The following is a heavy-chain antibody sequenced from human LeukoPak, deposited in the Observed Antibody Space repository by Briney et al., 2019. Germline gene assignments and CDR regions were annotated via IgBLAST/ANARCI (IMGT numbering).Heavy chain of an antibody. J-gene: IGHJ3*02. Sequence: SQTLSLTCAISGDSVSSNSAAWNWIRQSPSRGLEWLGRTYYRSKWYNDYAVSVKSRITINPDTSKNQFSLQLNSVTPEDTAVYYCARWNGQYCSSTSCYRSDAFDIWGQGTMVTVSS. CDR2: TYYRSKWYN. V-gene: IGHV6-1*01. D-gene: IGHD2-2*01. CDR1: GDSVSSNSAA. CDR3: ARWNGQYCSSTSCYRSDAFDI.